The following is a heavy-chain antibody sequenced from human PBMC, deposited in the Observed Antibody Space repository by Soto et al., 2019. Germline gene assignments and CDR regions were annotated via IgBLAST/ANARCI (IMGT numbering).Heavy chain of an antibody. D-gene: IGHD1-7*01. CDR1: GFTVSNYG. J-gene: IGHJ4*02. V-gene: IGHV3-33*01. CDR3: ARGNWNYGYFDY. Sequence: GSLRLSCAASGFTVSNYGMHWVRQAPGKGLEWVAVIWYDGGHKDNADSVRGRFTISRDNSKNTLYLQMNSLRAEDTAVYYCARGNWNYGYFDYWGQGT. CDR2: IWYDGGHK.